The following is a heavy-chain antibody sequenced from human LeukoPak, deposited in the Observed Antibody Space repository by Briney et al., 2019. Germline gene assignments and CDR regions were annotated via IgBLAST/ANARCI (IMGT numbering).Heavy chain of an antibody. CDR1: GGSISSYY. Sequence: PSETLSLTCTVSGGSISSYYWSWIRQPPGKGLEWIGYLYYTGSTNYNPSLKSRVTISVDTSKNQFSLKLSSVTAADTAVYYCARVVVVVPAAIETFDPWGQGTLVTVSS. CDR2: LYYTGST. V-gene: IGHV4-59*08. J-gene: IGHJ5*02. CDR3: ARVVVVVPAAIETFDP. D-gene: IGHD2-2*02.